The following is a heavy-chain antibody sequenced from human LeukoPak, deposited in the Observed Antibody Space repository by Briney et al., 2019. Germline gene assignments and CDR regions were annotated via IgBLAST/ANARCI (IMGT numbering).Heavy chain of an antibody. CDR2: VYYTGST. Sequence: SETLSLTCTVSGGSISSSSYYWGWIRQPPGKGLEWIGYVYYTGSTSYNPSLKSRVTISLDTSKNQFSLKLSSVTAADTAVYYCARDLYNYYDSSGYYYDAFDIWGQGTMVTVSS. D-gene: IGHD3-22*01. CDR1: GGSISSSSYY. J-gene: IGHJ3*02. CDR3: ARDLYNYYDSSGYYYDAFDI. V-gene: IGHV4-39*07.